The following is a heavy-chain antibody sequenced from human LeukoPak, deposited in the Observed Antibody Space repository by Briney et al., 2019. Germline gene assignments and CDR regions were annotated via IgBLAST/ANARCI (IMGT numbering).Heavy chain of an antibody. CDR1: SGSINSGGFY. Sequence: SETLSLTCTVSSGSINSGGFYWSWLRQLPGQGLEWLGYLSDNGNTYYTPSLRSRILVSSDISDDQFSLTLKSVTAADTAIYYCARARRSTSWYIAAFDLWGPGTAVAVVS. D-gene: IGHD6-13*01. J-gene: IGHJ3*01. CDR2: LSDNGNT. CDR3: ARARRSTSWYIAAFDL. V-gene: IGHV4-31*03.